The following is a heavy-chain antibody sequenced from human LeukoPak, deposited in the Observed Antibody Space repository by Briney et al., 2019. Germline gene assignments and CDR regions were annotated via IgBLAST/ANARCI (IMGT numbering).Heavy chain of an antibody. CDR3: ARGGAGWEIFYDAFDI. Sequence: GESLKISCKGSGYRFTIYWIGWVRQMPGRGLEWIGIIYPGDSDIRYSPSFQGQVNISADKSISTAYLQWSSLKASDTAMYYCARGGAGWEIFYDAFDIWGQGTMVTVSS. CDR2: IYPGDSDI. J-gene: IGHJ3*02. CDR1: GYRFTIYW. D-gene: IGHD3-10*01. V-gene: IGHV5-51*01.